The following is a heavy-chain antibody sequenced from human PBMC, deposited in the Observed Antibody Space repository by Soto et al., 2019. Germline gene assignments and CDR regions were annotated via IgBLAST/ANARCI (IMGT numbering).Heavy chain of an antibody. CDR2: IVVGSGNT. CDR1: GFTFTSSA. V-gene: IGHV1-58*02. J-gene: IGHJ4*02. CDR3: AAVPWGIAVAGQHFDY. Sequence: SVKVSCKASGFTFTSSAMQWVRRARGQRLEWIGWIVVGSGNTNYAQKFQERVTITRDMSTSTAYMELSSLRSEDTAVYYCAAVPWGIAVAGQHFDYWGQGTLVTVSS. D-gene: IGHD6-19*01.